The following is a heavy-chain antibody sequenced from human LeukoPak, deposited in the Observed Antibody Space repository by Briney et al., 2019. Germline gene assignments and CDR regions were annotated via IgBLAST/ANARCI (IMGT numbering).Heavy chain of an antibody. D-gene: IGHD2-15*01. Sequence: GALRLSCAASGFTFSDYYMSWIRQAPGKGLEWVSYISGSGTNIYYADSVKGRFTISRDNAKNSLYLQMNSLRAEDTAVYYCVREGLYCSGATCCGGWGHYWGQGTLVPVSS. V-gene: IGHV3-11*01. CDR1: GFTFSDYY. J-gene: IGHJ4*02. CDR2: ISGSGTNI. CDR3: VREGLYCSGATCCGGWGHY.